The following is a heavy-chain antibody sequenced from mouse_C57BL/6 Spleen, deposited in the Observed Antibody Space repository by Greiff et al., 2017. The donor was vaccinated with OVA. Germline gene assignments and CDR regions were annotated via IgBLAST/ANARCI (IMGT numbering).Heavy chain of an antibody. CDR2: IYPGDGDT. CDR1: GYAFSSSW. V-gene: IGHV1-82*01. Sequence: VQRVESGPELVKPGASVKISCKASGYAFSSSWMNWVKQRPGKGLEWIGRIYPGDGDTNYNGKFKGKATLTADKSSSTAYMQLSSLTSEDSAVYACARWNYGSSFDYWGQGTTLTVSS. D-gene: IGHD1-1*01. CDR3: ARWNYGSSFDY. J-gene: IGHJ2*01.